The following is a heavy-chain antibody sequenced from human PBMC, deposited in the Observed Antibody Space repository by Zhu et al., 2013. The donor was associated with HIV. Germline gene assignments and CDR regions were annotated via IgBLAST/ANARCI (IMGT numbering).Heavy chain of an antibody. CDR1: GGSFSGYY. J-gene: IGHJ3*02. D-gene: IGHD1-7*01. CDR2: INHSGST. V-gene: IGHV4-34*01. CDR3: ARRQLRLRAFDI. Sequence: QVQLQQWGAGLLKPSETLSLTCAVYGGSFSGYYWSWIRQPPGKGLEWIGEINHSGSTNYNPSLKSRVTISVDTSKNQFSLKLSSVTAADTAVYYCARRQLRLRAFDIWGQGTMVTGLF.